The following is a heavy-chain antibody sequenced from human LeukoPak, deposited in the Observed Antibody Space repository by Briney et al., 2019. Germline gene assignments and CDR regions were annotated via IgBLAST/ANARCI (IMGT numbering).Heavy chain of an antibody. Sequence: SGTLSLTCTVSGGSISSSSYYWGWIRQPPGKGLEWIGSIYYSGSTYYNPSLKSRVTISVDTSKNQFSLKLSSVTAADTAVYYCARAPIAARRYFDYWGQGTLVTVSS. CDR3: ARAPIAARRYFDY. J-gene: IGHJ4*02. V-gene: IGHV4-39*07. CDR1: GGSISSSSYY. D-gene: IGHD6-6*01. CDR2: IYYSGST.